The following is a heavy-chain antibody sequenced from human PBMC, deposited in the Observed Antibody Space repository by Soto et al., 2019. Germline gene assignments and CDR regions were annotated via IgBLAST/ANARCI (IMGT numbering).Heavy chain of an antibody. V-gene: IGHV4-59*01. CDR1: GGSISSYY. CDR3: ARGLVTYNWFDP. CDR2: IDYSGST. D-gene: IGHD3-9*01. J-gene: IGHJ5*02. Sequence: QVQLQESGPGLVKPSETLSLTCTVSGGSISSYYWSWIRQPPGKGLEWIGYIDYSGSTNYNPSLKCRVTLPVDTSTNQFSLKLSSVTAADTAVYYCARGLVTYNWFDPWGQGTLVTVSS.